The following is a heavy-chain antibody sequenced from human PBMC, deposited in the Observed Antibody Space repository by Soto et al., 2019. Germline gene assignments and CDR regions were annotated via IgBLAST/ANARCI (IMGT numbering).Heavy chain of an antibody. D-gene: IGHD6-13*01. CDR1: GYIFTSHY. V-gene: IGHV1-46*01. CDR3: ARDRGRAAAGEYFYYGMDV. J-gene: IGHJ6*02. Sequence: ASGKVSCKASGYIFTSHYMQWVRQAPGQGLDWMGVIDPSGGSTSYAQSFQGRVTLTRDASTSTVYMELSSLRSDDTALYYCARDRGRAAAGEYFYYGMDVWGQGSTVTVSS. CDR2: IDPSGGST.